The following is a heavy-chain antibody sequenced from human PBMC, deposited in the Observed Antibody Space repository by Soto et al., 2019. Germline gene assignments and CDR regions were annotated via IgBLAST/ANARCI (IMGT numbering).Heavy chain of an antibody. CDR2: ISDDGTIT. CDR1: GLTFSPYW. Sequence: PGGSLRLSCAASGLTFSPYWMHWGRQAPGQGLVWVSRISDDGTITDYADSVKGRFTVSRDNARNTHSLQMNSLRSEDTAVYYCARLPYSNLLGGLDPWGRGTLVTVSS. J-gene: IGHJ5*02. CDR3: ARLPYSNLLGGLDP. V-gene: IGHV3-74*01. D-gene: IGHD6-13*01.